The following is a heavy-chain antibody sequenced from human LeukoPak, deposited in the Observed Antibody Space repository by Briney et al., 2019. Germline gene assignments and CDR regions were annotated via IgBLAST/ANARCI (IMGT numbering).Heavy chain of an antibody. D-gene: IGHD4-17*01. J-gene: IGHJ4*02. CDR2: IYHNGST. CDR3: ARALTTVTQYYFDY. V-gene: IGHV4-4*02. CDR1: GGSISRSNW. Sequence: TPSGTLSLTCAVSGGSISRSNWWSWVRQPPGKGLEWIGEIYHNGSTNYNPSLKSRVNISVDKSKNQFSLKLSSVTAADTAVYYCARALTTVTQYYFDYWGQGTLVTVSS.